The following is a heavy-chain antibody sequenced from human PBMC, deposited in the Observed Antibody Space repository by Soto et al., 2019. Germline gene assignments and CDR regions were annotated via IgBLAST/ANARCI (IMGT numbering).Heavy chain of an antibody. V-gene: IGHV4-59*08. CDR2: IYYSGST. Sequence: SETLSLTCTVSGGSISSYYWSWIRQPPGKGLEWIGYIYYSGSTNYNPSLKSRVTISVDTSKNLFSLKLSSLTAADTAVYYCARHVPYCSDTSHCAYGMDVWGQGTTVTVSS. CDR1: GGSISSYY. J-gene: IGHJ6*02. CDR3: ARHVPYCSDTSHCAYGMDV. D-gene: IGHD2-2*01.